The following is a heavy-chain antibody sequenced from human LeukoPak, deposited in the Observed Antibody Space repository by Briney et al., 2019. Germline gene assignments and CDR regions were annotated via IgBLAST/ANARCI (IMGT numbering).Heavy chain of an antibody. V-gene: IGHV4-59*01. D-gene: IGHD6-19*01. Sequence: SETLSLTCTVSGGSISSYYWSWIRQPPGKGLEWIGYIYYSGSTNYNPSLKSRVTISVDTSKNQFSLKLSSVTAADTAVYYCASSSGWYSTGAFDIWSQGTMVTVSS. CDR1: GGSISSYY. CDR3: ASSSGWYSTGAFDI. J-gene: IGHJ3*02. CDR2: IYYSGST.